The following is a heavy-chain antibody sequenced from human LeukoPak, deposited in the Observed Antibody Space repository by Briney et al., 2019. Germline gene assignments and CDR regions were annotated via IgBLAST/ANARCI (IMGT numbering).Heavy chain of an antibody. V-gene: IGHV3-9*01. CDR2: ISWNSGSI. J-gene: IGHJ4*02. CDR1: GITFDDYA. Sequence: GRSLRLSCAASGITFDDYAMHWVRQAPGKGREWVAGISWNSGSIGYADSVKGRFTISRDNAKNSLYLQMNSLRAEDTALYYCAKATFTYSSSSAVDYWGQGTLVTVSS. D-gene: IGHD6-6*01. CDR3: AKATFTYSSSSAVDY.